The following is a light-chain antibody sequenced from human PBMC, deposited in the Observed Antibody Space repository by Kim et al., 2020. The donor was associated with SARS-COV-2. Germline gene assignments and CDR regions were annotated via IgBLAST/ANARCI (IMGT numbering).Light chain of an antibody. CDR3: SSYGGNNNLI. V-gene: IGLV2-8*01. J-gene: IGLJ2*01. Sequence: QSALTQPPSASGSPGQSITISCTGTSSDVGGYSYVSWYQQQPGKAPTLLIYDVTERPSGVPERFSGSKSGKMATLTVSGLQAEDEADYYCSSYGGNNNLIFGGGTQLTVL. CDR1: SSDVGGYSY. CDR2: DVT.